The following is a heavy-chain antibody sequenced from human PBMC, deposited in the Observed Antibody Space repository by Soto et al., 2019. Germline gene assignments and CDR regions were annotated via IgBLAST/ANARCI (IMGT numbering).Heavy chain of an antibody. CDR1: DYTFTRYG. J-gene: IGHJ4*02. V-gene: IGHV1-18*01. CDR3: ARDVGNILTGYYPDY. CDR2: ISGYNGDT. D-gene: IGHD3-9*01. Sequence: ASVKVSCKASDYTFTRYGISWVRQAPGQGLEWMGWISGYNGDTKYAQKLQGRVTITRDTSASTAYMELSSLRSEDTAVYYCARDVGNILTGYYPDYWGQGTLVTVSS.